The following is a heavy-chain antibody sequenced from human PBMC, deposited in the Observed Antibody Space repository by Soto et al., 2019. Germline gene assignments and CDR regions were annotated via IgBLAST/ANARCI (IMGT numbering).Heavy chain of an antibody. CDR2: IYHSGNT. D-gene: IGHD2-2*01. CDR3: ASKDATMAFDI. Sequence: QVQLQESGPGLVKPSGTLSLTCAVSSGSISSSNWWSWVRQPPGKGLEWSGEIYHSGNTNYNPSLKSRVTISVDKSENQFSLKLSSVTAADTAVYYCASKDATMAFDIWGQGTMVTVSS. CDR1: SGSISSSNW. J-gene: IGHJ3*02. V-gene: IGHV4-4*02.